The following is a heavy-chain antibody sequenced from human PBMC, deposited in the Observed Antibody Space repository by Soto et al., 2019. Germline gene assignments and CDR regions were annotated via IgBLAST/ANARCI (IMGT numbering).Heavy chain of an antibody. Sequence: QITLKESGPTLVKPTQTLTLTCSFSGFSFSTSRVGVGWIRQSPGKALEWLALVYWDDDKLYSPSLESRLTITMDPSKQPVALAVTDMDAVDTATYFCVQSPYGSGCRHVDYWGQGTRVTVSS. CDR1: GFSFSTSRVG. CDR3: VQSPYGSGCRHVDY. V-gene: IGHV2-5*02. D-gene: IGHD3-10*01. J-gene: IGHJ4*02. CDR2: VYWDDDK.